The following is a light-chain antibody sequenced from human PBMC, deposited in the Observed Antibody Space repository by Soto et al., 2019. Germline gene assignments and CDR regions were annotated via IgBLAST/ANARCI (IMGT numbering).Light chain of an antibody. Sequence: EIVMTQSPATLSVSPGERVTLSCRASQSVTSDLAWHQQKPGQAPRLLIYGASTRATGTPARFSGSGSGTEFTLTISSLQSEDFAIYFCQEYKTYAFGPGTKVDIK. CDR2: GAS. J-gene: IGKJ2*01. CDR3: QEYKTYA. V-gene: IGKV3-15*01. CDR1: QSVTSD.